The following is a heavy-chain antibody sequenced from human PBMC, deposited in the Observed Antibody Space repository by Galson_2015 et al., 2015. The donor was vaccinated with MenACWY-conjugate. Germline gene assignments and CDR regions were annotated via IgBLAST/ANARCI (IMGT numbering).Heavy chain of an antibody. V-gene: IGHV5-51*01. J-gene: IGHJ6*02. CDR3: ARHPPGGRGMDV. CDR1: GYTFTTYW. CDR2: ISPGDSET. Sequence: QSGAEVKKPGESLKISCKGSGYTFTTYWIGWVRQLPGKGLEWMGLISPGDSETRYSPAFQGQVTISADKSISTAYVQWDSLQASHSALFFCARHPPGGRGMDVWGQGTTVAVSS. D-gene: IGHD1-26*01.